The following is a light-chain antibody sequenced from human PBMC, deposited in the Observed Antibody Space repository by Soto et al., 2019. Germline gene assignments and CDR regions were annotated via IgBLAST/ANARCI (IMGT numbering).Light chain of an antibody. Sequence: SYELTQPPSVSVSPGQTASITCSGDKLGDKYACWYQQKPGQSPVLVIYQDSKRPSGIPERFSGSNSGNTATLTISGTQAMDEADYYCQAWDSSTGGRVVFGGATKLTVL. V-gene: IGLV3-1*01. J-gene: IGLJ2*01. CDR2: QDS. CDR1: KLGDKY. CDR3: QAWDSSTGGRVV.